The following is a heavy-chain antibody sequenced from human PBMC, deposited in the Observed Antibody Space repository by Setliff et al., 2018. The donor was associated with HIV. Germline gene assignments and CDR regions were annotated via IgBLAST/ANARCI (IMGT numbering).Heavy chain of an antibody. Sequence: PSETLSLNCTVSGASISSYYWSWIRQPAGKGLEWIGRMYTSGSTNYNPSLKSRVTISLDTSKNRFSLQLTSVTAADTAVYYCARHRDGGTYPLDYWGQGTLVTVSS. D-gene: IGHD1-26*01. J-gene: IGHJ4*02. CDR3: ARHRDGGTYPLDY. CDR2: MYTSGST. V-gene: IGHV4-4*07. CDR1: GASISSYY.